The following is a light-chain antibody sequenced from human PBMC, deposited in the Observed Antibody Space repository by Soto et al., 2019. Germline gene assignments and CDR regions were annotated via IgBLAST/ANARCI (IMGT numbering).Light chain of an antibody. CDR3: SLYTTGSTFV. CDR1: SSGIGSYNR. V-gene: IGLV2-18*01. J-gene: IGLJ1*01. CDR2: EVS. Sequence: QSVLTQPPAVSGCPGQSVTISCTGTSSGIGSYNRVSWYQQPPGTAPKLMMYEVSNRPSGVPDRFSGSKSGNTASLTISGLQAEDEADYYCSLYTTGSTFVFGTGTKVTVL.